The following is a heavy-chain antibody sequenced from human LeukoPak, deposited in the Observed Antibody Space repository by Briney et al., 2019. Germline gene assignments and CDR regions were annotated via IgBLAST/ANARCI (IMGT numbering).Heavy chain of an antibody. CDR1: GFTFSSYG. V-gene: IGHV3-30*18. Sequence: GGSLRLSCAASGFTFSSYGMHWVRQAPGKGLEWEAVISYDGSNKYYADSVKGRFTISRDNSKNTLYLQMNSLRAEDTAVYYCAKDPGQSFDYWGQGTLVTVSS. J-gene: IGHJ4*02. CDR2: ISYDGSNK. CDR3: AKDPGQSFDY. D-gene: IGHD3-10*01.